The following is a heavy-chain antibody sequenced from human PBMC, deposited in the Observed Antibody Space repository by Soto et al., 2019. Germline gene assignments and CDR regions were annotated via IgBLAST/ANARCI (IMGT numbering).Heavy chain of an antibody. Sequence: QAQLVESGGGVVQPGRSLRLSCAASGFAFSSYGIHWVRQAPGTGLEWVAVISYDGGLQHYADSVKGRFTISRDNSKNMVLLQMSSLRSEDTAVYYWVSDRGYGDASVPYSWGQGTLVSVSS. J-gene: IGHJ4*02. V-gene: IGHV3-30*03. CDR2: ISYDGGLQ. CDR1: GFAFSSYG. CDR3: VSDRGYGDASVPYS. D-gene: IGHD5-18*01.